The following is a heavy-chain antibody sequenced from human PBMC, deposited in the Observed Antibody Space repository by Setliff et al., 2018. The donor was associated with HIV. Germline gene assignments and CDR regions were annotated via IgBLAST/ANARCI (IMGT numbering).Heavy chain of an antibody. V-gene: IGHV4-34*01. Sequence: TSETLSLTCAVYGGSFSDYSWNWVRQPPGKGLEWIGEINHSGSTNYNPSLKSRVTISADTSKKQFSLNVTSVTAADTAVYYCARSQRLLGVQPPYWYFDLWGRGTPVTVSS. D-gene: IGHD3-16*01. CDR1: GGSFSDYS. CDR2: INHSGST. J-gene: IGHJ2*01. CDR3: ARSQRLLGVQPPYWYFDL.